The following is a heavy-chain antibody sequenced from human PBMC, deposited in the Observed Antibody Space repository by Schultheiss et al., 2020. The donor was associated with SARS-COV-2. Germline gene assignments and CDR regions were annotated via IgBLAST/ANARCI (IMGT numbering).Heavy chain of an antibody. CDR2: ISSSSSYI. V-gene: IGHV3-21*01. D-gene: IGHD2-2*01. J-gene: IGHJ6*03. CDR1: GFTFSSYS. Sequence: GESLKISCAASGFTFSSYSMNWVRQAPGKGLEWVSSISSSSSYIYYADSVKGRFTISRDNAKNALYLEMSSLRGEDTAVYYCARYAAAMMYMDVWGKGTTVTVSS. CDR3: ARYAAAMMYMDV.